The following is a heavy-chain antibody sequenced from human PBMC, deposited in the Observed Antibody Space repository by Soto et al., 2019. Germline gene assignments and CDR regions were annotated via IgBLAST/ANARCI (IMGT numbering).Heavy chain of an antibody. Sequence: GASVKVSCKASGYTFTSYGISWVRQAPGQGLEWMGWISAYNGNTNYAQKLQGRVTMTTDTSTSTAYMELRSLRSDDTAVYYCARDLCRIAARTDWFDSWGQGTLVTVSS. CDR2: ISAYNGNT. CDR3: ARDLCRIAARTDWFDS. V-gene: IGHV1-18*01. D-gene: IGHD6-6*01. CDR1: GYTFTSYG. J-gene: IGHJ5*01.